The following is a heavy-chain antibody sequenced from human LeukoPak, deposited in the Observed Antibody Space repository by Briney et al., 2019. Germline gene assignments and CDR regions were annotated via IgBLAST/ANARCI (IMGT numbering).Heavy chain of an antibody. D-gene: IGHD6-6*01. CDR2: INHSGST. Sequence: SETLSLTCAVYGGSFSGYYWSWIRQPPGKGLEWIGEINHSGSTNYNPSLKSRVTISVDTSKNQFSLKLSSVTAADTAVYYCARGVRRYYYHYMDVWGIGTTVTVSS. CDR3: ARGVRRYYYHYMDV. J-gene: IGHJ6*03. V-gene: IGHV4-34*01. CDR1: GGSFSGYY.